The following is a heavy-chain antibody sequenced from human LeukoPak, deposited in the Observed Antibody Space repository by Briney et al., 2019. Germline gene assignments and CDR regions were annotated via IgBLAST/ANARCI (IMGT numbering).Heavy chain of an antibody. V-gene: IGHV3-23*01. CDR1: GFTFSSYG. CDR2: ISGSGGST. CDR3: AKIGPGITMVRGVIVTFDY. J-gene: IGHJ4*02. D-gene: IGHD3-10*01. Sequence: GGSLRLSCAASGFTFSSYGMSWVRQAPGKGLEWVSAISGSGGSTYYADSVKGRFTISRDNSKNTLYLQMNSLRAEDTAVYYCAKIGPGITMVRGVIVTFDYWGQGTLVTVSS.